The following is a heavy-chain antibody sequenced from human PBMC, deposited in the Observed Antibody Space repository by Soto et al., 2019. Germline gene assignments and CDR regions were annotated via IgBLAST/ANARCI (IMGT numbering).Heavy chain of an antibody. Sequence: SETLSLTCTVSGGSISSYYWSWIRQPPGKGLEWIGYIYYSGSTNYNPSLKSRVTISVDTSKNQFSLKLSSVTAADTAVYYCARHPPSSGWKKYYYYGMDVWGQGTTVTVSS. J-gene: IGHJ6*02. CDR3: ARHPPSSGWKKYYYYGMDV. CDR1: GGSISSYY. CDR2: IYYSGST. V-gene: IGHV4-59*08. D-gene: IGHD6-19*01.